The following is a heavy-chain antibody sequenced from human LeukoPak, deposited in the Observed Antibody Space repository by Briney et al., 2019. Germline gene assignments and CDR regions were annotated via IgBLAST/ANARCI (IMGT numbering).Heavy chain of an antibody. CDR2: IYHSGST. V-gene: IGHV4-39*07. J-gene: IGHJ4*02. CDR3: ARDPTTYSGYDSHPY. D-gene: IGHD5-12*01. Sequence: KSSETLSLTCTVSGGSISSSSYYWGWIRQPPGKGLEWIGSIYHSGSTYYNPSLKSRVTISVDRSKNQFSLKLSSVTAADTAVYYCARDPTTYSGYDSHPYWGQGTLVTVSS. CDR1: GGSISSSSYY.